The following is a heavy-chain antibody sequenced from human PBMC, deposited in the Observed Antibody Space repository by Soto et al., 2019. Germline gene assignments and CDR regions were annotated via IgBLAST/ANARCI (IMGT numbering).Heavy chain of an antibody. CDR1: GGSISSGGYY. J-gene: IGHJ5*02. CDR3: ARSVDP. Sequence: PSETLSLTCTVSGGSISSGGYYWSWSRQHPGKGLEWIGYVYYSGTTYYNPSLRSRVTISVDTSKNQFSLRLTSVTAADTAVYYCARSVDPWGQGTLVTVSS. CDR2: VYYSGTT. V-gene: IGHV4-31*03.